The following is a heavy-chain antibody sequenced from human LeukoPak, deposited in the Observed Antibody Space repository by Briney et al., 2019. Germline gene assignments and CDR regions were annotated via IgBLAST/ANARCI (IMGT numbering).Heavy chain of an antibody. Sequence: GSLRLSCAASGLTFSSHWMFWVRQGPGKGLVWVSQIDRDGKSTGYADSVKGRFTISRDNSKNTLYLQLSSLRTEDTAVYYCVKDRYSSGFPFDCWGQGTLVIVSS. CDR1: GLTFSSHW. D-gene: IGHD6-19*01. CDR3: VKDRYSSGFPFDC. CDR2: IDRDGKST. J-gene: IGHJ4*02. V-gene: IGHV3-74*01.